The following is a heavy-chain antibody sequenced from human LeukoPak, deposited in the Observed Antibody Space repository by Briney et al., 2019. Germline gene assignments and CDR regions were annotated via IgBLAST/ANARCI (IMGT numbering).Heavy chain of an antibody. CDR2: ISAYNGNT. Sequence: GASVKVSCKASGYTFTSYGISWVRQAPGQGLEWMGWISAYNGNTNYAQKLQGRVTMTTDTSTSTAYMELRSLRSDDTAVYYCARAYSYYYDSSGYYSGAVRAWFAPWGRGTLVTVSS. CDR3: ARAYSYYYDSSGYYSGAVRAWFAP. V-gene: IGHV1-18*01. CDR1: GYTFTSYG. D-gene: IGHD3-22*01. J-gene: IGHJ5*02.